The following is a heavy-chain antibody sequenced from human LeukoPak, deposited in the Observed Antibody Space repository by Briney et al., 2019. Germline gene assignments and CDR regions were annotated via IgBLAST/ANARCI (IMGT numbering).Heavy chain of an antibody. CDR2: ISYDGSNK. V-gene: IGHV3-30*04. Sequence: GGSLRLSCAASGFTFNTYALHWVRQAPGKGLEWVAVISYDGSNKYYADSVKGRFTISRDNSKNTLYLQMNSLRAEDTAVYYCARDRAGYGYFDYWGQGTLVTVSS. CDR3: ARDRAGYGYFDY. D-gene: IGHD5-12*01. J-gene: IGHJ4*02. CDR1: GFTFNTYA.